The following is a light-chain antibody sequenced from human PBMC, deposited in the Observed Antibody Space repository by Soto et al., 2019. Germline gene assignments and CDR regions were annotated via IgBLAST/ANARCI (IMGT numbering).Light chain of an antibody. J-gene: IGKJ1*01. Sequence: EIVLTQSPGTLSFSPVERSTLAFSASQSVSSSYLAWYQQKPGQAPRLLIYGASSRATGIPDGFSGSGSGTEFTLTISSLQPDDFATYYCQHYNSYSEAFGQGTKVDIK. CDR1: QSVSSSY. CDR2: GAS. V-gene: IGKV3-20*01. CDR3: QHYNSYSEA.